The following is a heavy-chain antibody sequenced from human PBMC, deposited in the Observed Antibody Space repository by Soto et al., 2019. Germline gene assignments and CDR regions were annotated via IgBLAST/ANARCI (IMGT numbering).Heavy chain of an antibody. CDR2: IWYDGSNK. V-gene: IGHV3-33*01. D-gene: IGHD2-2*01. CDR3: ARDRVVPADRLSYGMDV. J-gene: IGHJ6*02. CDR1: GFTFSSYG. Sequence: PGGSLRLSCAASGFTFSSYGMHWVRQAPGKGLEWVAVIWYDGSNKYYADSVKGRFTISRDNSKNTLYLQMNSLRAEDTAVYYCARDRVVPADRLSYGMDVWGQGTTVTVSS.